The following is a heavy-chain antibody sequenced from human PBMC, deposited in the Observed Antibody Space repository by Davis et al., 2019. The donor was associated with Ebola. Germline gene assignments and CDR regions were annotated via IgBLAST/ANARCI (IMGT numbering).Heavy chain of an antibody. CDR3: ARGGHDILTGFNWFDP. CDR1: GYTFTSYD. D-gene: IGHD3-9*01. CDR2: MNPNSGNT. Sequence: AASVQVSCKASGYTFTSYDINWVRQATGQGLEWMGWMNPNSGNTGYAQKFQGRVTMTRNTSISTAYMELSSLRSEDTAVYYCARGGHDILTGFNWFDPWGQGTLVTVSS. V-gene: IGHV1-8*01. J-gene: IGHJ5*02.